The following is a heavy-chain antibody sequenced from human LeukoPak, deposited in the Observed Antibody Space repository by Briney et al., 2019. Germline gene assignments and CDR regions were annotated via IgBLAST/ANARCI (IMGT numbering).Heavy chain of an antibody. CDR2: IYYSGST. V-gene: IGHV4-4*02. CDR3: ARGGYCSGGSCYLTWFDP. Sequence: SETLSLTCAVSGGSISNPNWWSWVRQPPGKGLEWIGYIYYSGSTYYNPSLKSRLTISVDTSKNQFSLKLSSVTAADTAVYYCARGGYCSGGSCYLTWFDPWGQGTLVTVSS. J-gene: IGHJ5*02. CDR1: GGSISNPNW. D-gene: IGHD2-15*01.